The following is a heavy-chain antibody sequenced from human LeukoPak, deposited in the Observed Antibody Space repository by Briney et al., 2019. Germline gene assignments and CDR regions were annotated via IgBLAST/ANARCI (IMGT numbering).Heavy chain of an antibody. CDR2: IWYDGSNK. D-gene: IGHD3-22*01. CDR3: ARGGYRYYFDY. V-gene: IGHV3-33*01. CDR1: GFTFSSYG. Sequence: TGGSLRLSCAASGFTFSSYGMHWVRQAPGKGLEWVAVIWYDGSNKYYADSVKGRFTISRDNSKNTLYLQMNSLRAEDTAVYYCARGGYRYYFDYWGQGTLVTVSS. J-gene: IGHJ4*02.